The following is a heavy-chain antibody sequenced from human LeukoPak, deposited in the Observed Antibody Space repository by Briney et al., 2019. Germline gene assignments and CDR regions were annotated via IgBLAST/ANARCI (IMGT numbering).Heavy chain of an antibody. J-gene: IGHJ1*01. CDR3: ARVPYSSSWYFFQH. CDR2: IIPIFGTA. Sequence: SVKVSCKASGGTFSSYAISWVRQAPGQGLEWMGGIIPIFGTANYAQKFQGRVTTTADKSTSTAYMELSSLRSEDTAVYYCARVPYSSSWYFFQHWGQGTLVTVSS. CDR1: GGTFSSYA. D-gene: IGHD6-13*01. V-gene: IGHV1-69*06.